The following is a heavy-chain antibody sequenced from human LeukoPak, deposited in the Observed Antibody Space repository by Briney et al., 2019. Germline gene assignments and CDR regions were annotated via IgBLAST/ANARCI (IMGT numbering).Heavy chain of an antibody. CDR2: IYYSGST. CDR1: GGSISSSSYY. J-gene: IGHJ5*02. Sequence: PSETLSLTCTVSGGSISSSSYYWGWIRQPPGKGLEWIGSIYYSGSTYYNPSLKSRVTISVDTSKNQFSLKLSSVTAADTAVYYYEHNGGYISWGQGTLVTVSS. CDR3: EHNGGYIS. D-gene: IGHD4-17*01. V-gene: IGHV4-39*01.